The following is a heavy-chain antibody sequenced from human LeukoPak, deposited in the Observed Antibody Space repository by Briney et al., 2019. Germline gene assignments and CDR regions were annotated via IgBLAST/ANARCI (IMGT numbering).Heavy chain of an antibody. V-gene: IGHV3-30*02. Sequence: GGSLRLSCAASGFTFSSYDIHWVRQAPGKGLEWVAFIRYDGSNKYYADSVRGRFTISRDNAKNSLYLQMNSLRAEDTAVYYCARESYYGSGSYYGTKNWFDPWGQGTLVTVSS. CDR3: ARESYYGSGSYYGTKNWFDP. D-gene: IGHD3-10*01. CDR1: GFTFSSYD. J-gene: IGHJ5*02. CDR2: IRYDGSNK.